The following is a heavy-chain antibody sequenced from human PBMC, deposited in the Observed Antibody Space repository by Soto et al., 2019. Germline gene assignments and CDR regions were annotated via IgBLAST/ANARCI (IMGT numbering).Heavy chain of an antibody. J-gene: IGHJ3*02. D-gene: IGHD3-22*01. V-gene: IGHV3-73*01. CDR2: IRSKAYSYAT. Sequence: QSGGSLRLSCAASGFTFSGSAMHWVRQASGKGLEWVGHIRSKAYSYATAYAASVKGRFTISRDDSKNTAYLQMNSLKTEDTAVYYCASAMIVVVSHAFDIRGQGTMVTVSS. CDR3: ASAMIVVVSHAFDI. CDR1: GFTFSGSA.